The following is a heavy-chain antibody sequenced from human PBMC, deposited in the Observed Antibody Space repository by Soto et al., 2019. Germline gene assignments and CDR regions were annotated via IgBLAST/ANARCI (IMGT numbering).Heavy chain of an antibody. CDR1: GFPFSSYS. J-gene: IGHJ4*02. V-gene: IGHV3-48*02. D-gene: IGHD3-22*01. Sequence: PSETLRLSCAASGFPFSSYSLTWVRQAPGKGLEWVSYISSDGTTIHYAASVKGRFTVSRDNAKASLSLQMSSLRDEDSAVYYCAREDAPKPLIYDNSGYYRALNYWGQGTLVTVSS. CDR2: ISSDGTTI. CDR3: AREDAPKPLIYDNSGYYRALNY.